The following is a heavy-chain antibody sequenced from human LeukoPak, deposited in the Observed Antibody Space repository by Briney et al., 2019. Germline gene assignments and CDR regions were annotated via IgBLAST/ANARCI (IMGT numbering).Heavy chain of an antibody. CDR1: GFTFSSYS. Sequence: GGSLRLSCAASGFTFSSYSMNWVRQAPGKGLEWVSSISSSTNYIFYADSVKGRFTISRDNAKNSLYLQMNGLRAEDKAVYYCAREYGSGSLDYWGQGTLVTVSS. J-gene: IGHJ4*02. V-gene: IGHV3-21*01. CDR3: AREYGSGSLDY. CDR2: ISSSTNYI. D-gene: IGHD3-10*01.